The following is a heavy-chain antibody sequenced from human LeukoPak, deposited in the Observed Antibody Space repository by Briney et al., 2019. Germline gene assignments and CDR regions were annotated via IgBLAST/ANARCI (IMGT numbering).Heavy chain of an antibody. J-gene: IGHJ4*02. CDR1: GGSISPYY. CDR2: ISYSGST. CDR3: TRDRRDGYNYVDY. D-gene: IGHD5-24*01. Sequence: PSETLSLTCTVSGGSISPYYWSWIRQPPGKGLEWIGYISYSGSTDYNPSLKSRVTTSVDTSKNQFSLKLNSVTAADTAVYYCTRDRRDGYNYVDYWGQGTLVTVSS. V-gene: IGHV4-59*01.